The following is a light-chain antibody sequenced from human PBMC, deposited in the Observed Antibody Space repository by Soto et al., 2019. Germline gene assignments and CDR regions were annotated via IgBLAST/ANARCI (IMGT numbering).Light chain of an antibody. CDR1: QSITSSF. V-gene: IGKV3-20*01. Sequence: EIVLTQSPGILSLSPGERASLSCEASQSITSSFLAWYQQKPGQAPRLLIYGASSRATGIPDRFSGTGSETDFTLTINRLEPEDFAVYYCQQYENSPITFGQGTRLEIK. J-gene: IGKJ5*01. CDR2: GAS. CDR3: QQYENSPIT.